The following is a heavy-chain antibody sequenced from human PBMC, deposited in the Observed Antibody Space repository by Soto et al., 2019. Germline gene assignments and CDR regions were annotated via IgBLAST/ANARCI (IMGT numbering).Heavy chain of an antibody. D-gene: IGHD6-6*01. CDR2: ISGSGGST. J-gene: IGHJ6*02. CDR1: GFTFSSYA. Sequence: EVQLLESGGGLVQPGGSLRLSCAASGFTFSSYAMSWVRQAPGKGLEWVSAISGSGGSTYYADSVKGRFTISRDNSKNTLYLQMNSRRAEDTAVYYCAKGSSIAARHTYGMDVWGQGTTVTVSS. CDR3: AKGSSIAARHTYGMDV. V-gene: IGHV3-23*01.